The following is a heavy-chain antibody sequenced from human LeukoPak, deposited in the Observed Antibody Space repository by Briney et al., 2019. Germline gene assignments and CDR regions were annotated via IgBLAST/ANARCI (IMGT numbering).Heavy chain of an antibody. D-gene: IGHD1-26*01. V-gene: IGHV3-9*01. CDR3: AKDSGSGSYYALKYFDH. CDR1: GFTFDDYA. CDR2: ISWNSGTI. Sequence: GRSLRLSCAASGFTFDDYAMPWVRQSPGKGLEWVSAISWNSGTITYADSVQGRFTISRDNAKNSLFLEMNSLRAEDTAFYYCAKDSGSGSYYALKYFDHWGQGTLVTVSS. J-gene: IGHJ4*02.